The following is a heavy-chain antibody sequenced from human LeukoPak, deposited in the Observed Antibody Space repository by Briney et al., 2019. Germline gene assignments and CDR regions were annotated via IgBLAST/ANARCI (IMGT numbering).Heavy chain of an antibody. CDR1: GFTFSSYA. CDR2: ISYDGSNK. V-gene: IGHV3-30*04. CDR3: AKDFYDSSGSRYGY. D-gene: IGHD3-22*01. Sequence: PGRSLRLSCAASGFTFSSYAMHWVRQAPGKGLEWVAVISYDGSNKYYADSVKGRFTISRDNSKSTLYLQMNSLRAEDTAVYYCAKDFYDSSGSRYGYWGQGTLVTVSS. J-gene: IGHJ4*02.